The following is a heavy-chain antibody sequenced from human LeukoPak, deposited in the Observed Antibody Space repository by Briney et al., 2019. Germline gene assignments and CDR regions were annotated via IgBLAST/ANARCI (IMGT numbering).Heavy chain of an antibody. V-gene: IGHV3-23*01. CDR3: ARVLGGSGSYSYFDY. CDR2: ISGSGDST. D-gene: IGHD3-10*01. CDR1: GFTFSSYV. J-gene: IGHJ4*02. Sequence: GGSLRLSCAASGFTFSSYVMNWVRQAPGKGLEWVSVISGSGDSTYYADSVKGRFTISRDNSKNTLYLQMNSLRAEDTAVYYCARVLGGSGSYSYFDYWGQGTLVTVSS.